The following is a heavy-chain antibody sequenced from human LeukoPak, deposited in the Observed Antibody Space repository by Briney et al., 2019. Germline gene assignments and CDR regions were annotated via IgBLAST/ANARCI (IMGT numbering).Heavy chain of an antibody. J-gene: IGHJ3*02. CDR3: ARDYGGSSWYGGAFDI. V-gene: IGHV1-2*02. CDR2: INPNSGGT. CDR1: GYTFTGYY. D-gene: IGHD6-13*01. Sequence: ASVKVSCKASGYTFTGYYMHWVRQAPGQGLEWMGWINPNSGGTNYAQKFQGRVTMTRDTSISTAYMELSRLRSDDTAVYYCARDYGGSSWYGGAFDIWGQGTMVTVSS.